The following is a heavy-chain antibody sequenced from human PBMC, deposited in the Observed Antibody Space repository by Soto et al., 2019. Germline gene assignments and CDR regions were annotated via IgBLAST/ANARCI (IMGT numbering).Heavy chain of an antibody. CDR1: GFSFSDYA. D-gene: IGHD3-9*01. J-gene: IGHJ5*02. CDR2: ISRSSATL. Sequence: PGGSLRLSCAASGFSFSDYAMNWVRQAPGKGLEWVAYISRSSATLYYADSVKGRFTISRDNAENSLYPQMNSLRVEDTAVYYCARVYDILTSAWLDPWGQGTLVTVSS. CDR3: ARVYDILTSAWLDP. V-gene: IGHV3-48*01.